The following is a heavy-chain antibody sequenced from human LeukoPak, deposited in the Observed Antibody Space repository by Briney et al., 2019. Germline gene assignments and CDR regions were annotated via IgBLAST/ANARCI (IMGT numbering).Heavy chain of an antibody. Sequence: PGGSLRLSCAASGFTFSSYSMNWVRQAPGKGLEWVSSISSSSSYIYYADSVKGRFTISRDNAKNSLYLQMNSLRAEDTAVYYCAKMEYYGSGSSHGAFDIWGQGTMVTVSS. D-gene: IGHD3-10*01. J-gene: IGHJ3*02. CDR3: AKMEYYGSGSSHGAFDI. CDR1: GFTFSSYS. V-gene: IGHV3-21*04. CDR2: ISSSSSYI.